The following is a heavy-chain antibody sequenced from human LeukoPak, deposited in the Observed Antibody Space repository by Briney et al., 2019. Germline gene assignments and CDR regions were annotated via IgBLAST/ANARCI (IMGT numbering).Heavy chain of an antibody. V-gene: IGHV3-23*01. D-gene: IGHD6-19*01. Sequence: GGSLRLSCAASGFTFSSYAMSWVRQAPGKGLEWVSAISGSGGSTYYADSVKGRFTISRDNSKNTLYLQMNSLRAEDTAVYYCATFPRGGIAVADWGQGTLVTVSS. CDR3: ATFPRGGIAVAD. CDR1: GFTFSSYA. CDR2: ISGSGGST. J-gene: IGHJ4*02.